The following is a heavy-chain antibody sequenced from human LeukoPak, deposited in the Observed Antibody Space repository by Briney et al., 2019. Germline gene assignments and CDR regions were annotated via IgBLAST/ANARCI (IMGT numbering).Heavy chain of an antibody. V-gene: IGHV1-2*04. J-gene: IGHJ5*02. CDR1: GYTFTGYY. Sequence: ASVKVSCKASGYTFTGYYMHWVRQAPGQGLEWMGWINPNSGGTNYAQKFQGWVTMTRDTSISTAYMELSRLRSDDTAVYYCAKGYSGSYYGWFDPWGQGTLVTVSS. CDR3: AKGYSGSYYGWFDP. CDR2: INPNSGGT. D-gene: IGHD1-26*01.